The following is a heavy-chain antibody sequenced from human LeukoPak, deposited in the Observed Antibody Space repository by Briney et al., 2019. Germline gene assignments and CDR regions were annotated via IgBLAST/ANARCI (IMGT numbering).Heavy chain of an antibody. CDR1: GGTFSSYA. Sequence: SVKVSCKASGGTFSSYAISWVRQVPGQGLEWMGGIIPIFGTANYAQKFQGRVTITADESTSTAYMELSSLRSEDTAVYYCARGRHYYYYMDVWGKGTTVTVSS. CDR3: ARGRHYYYYMDV. CDR2: IIPIFGTA. J-gene: IGHJ6*03. V-gene: IGHV1-69*13.